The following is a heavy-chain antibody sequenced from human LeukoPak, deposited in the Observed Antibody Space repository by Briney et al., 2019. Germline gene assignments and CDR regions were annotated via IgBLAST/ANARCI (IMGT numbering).Heavy chain of an antibody. CDR2: ISGSGGST. Sequence: GGSLRLSCAASGFTFSSYAMSWVRQAPGKGLEGVSAISGSGGSTYYADSVKGRFTISRDNSKNTLYLQMNSLRAEDTAVYYCAGTDQLLYPYYFDYWGQGTLVTVSS. D-gene: IGHD2-2*02. V-gene: IGHV3-23*01. CDR3: AGTDQLLYPYYFDY. J-gene: IGHJ4*02. CDR1: GFTFSSYA.